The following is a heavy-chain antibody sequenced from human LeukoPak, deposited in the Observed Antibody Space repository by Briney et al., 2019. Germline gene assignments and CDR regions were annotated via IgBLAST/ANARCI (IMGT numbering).Heavy chain of an antibody. Sequence: GASVKVSCKASGYTFTSYGISWVRQAPGQGLEWMGWISAYNGNTNYAQKLQGRVTMTTDTSTSTAYMELRSLRSDDTAVYYCAREGGRHTVTTPFDYWGQGTLVTVSS. D-gene: IGHD4-17*01. V-gene: IGHV1-18*01. CDR1: GYTFTSYG. J-gene: IGHJ4*02. CDR2: ISAYNGNT. CDR3: AREGGRHTVTTPFDY.